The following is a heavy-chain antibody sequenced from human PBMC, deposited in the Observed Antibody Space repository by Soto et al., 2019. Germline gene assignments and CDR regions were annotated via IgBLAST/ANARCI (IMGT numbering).Heavy chain of an antibody. CDR3: AAVPYDFWSGYYTDLDY. CDR2: IVVGSGNT. Sequence: SVKVSCKASGFTFTSSAMQWVRQARGQRLEWIGWIVVGSGNTNYAQKFQERVTITRDMSTSTAYMELSSLRSEDTAVYYCAAVPYDFWSGYYTDLDYWGQGTLVTVSS. J-gene: IGHJ4*02. D-gene: IGHD3-3*01. CDR1: GFTFTSSA. V-gene: IGHV1-58*02.